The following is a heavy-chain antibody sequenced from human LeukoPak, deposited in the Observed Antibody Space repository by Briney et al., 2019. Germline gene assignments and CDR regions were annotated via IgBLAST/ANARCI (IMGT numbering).Heavy chain of an antibody. V-gene: IGHV4-38-2*02. CDR2: IYHSGST. D-gene: IGHD6-19*01. CDR1: GDSISGAYY. J-gene: IGHJ4*02. CDR3: ARSYQGNGWYHFDS. Sequence: PSETLSLTCTVSGDSISGAYYWGWIRQPPGKGLEWIGSIYHSGSTYYNPSLKSRVTISVDTSKNQFSLKLSSVTAADTAVYYCARSYQGNGWYHFDSWGQGTLVTVSS.